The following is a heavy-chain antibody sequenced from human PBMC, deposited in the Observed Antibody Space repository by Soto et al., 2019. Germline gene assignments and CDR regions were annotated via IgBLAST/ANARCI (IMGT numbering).Heavy chain of an antibody. CDR2: IHHNGNS. Sequence: QVQLQESGPGLVKPSQTLSLTCTVSGGSMSSGAYYWSWVRQPPGKGLEWIGYIHHNGNSYNNPSLKSRISISLDTSKNQFSLNLTSVTAADTAVYYCARVSATGTRWFDPWGQGTLVTVSS. V-gene: IGHV4-31*03. CDR1: GGSMSSGAYY. D-gene: IGHD1-26*01. J-gene: IGHJ5*02. CDR3: ARVSATGTRWFDP.